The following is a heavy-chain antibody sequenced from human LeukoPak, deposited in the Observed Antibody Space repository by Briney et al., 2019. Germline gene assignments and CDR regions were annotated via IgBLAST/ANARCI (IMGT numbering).Heavy chain of an antibody. CDR3: AGAGSETQWRAFDF. D-gene: IGHD6-19*01. J-gene: IGHJ4*02. CDR1: GFTFSRYD. V-gene: IGHV3-13*01. CDR2: IGTAGDT. Sequence: GGSLRLSCAASGFTFSRYDMHWVRQATGKGLEWVSGIGTAGDTYYAGSVKGRFTISRENAKNSLYLQMNSLTAGDTAVYYCAGAGSETQWRAFDFWGQGALVAVFS.